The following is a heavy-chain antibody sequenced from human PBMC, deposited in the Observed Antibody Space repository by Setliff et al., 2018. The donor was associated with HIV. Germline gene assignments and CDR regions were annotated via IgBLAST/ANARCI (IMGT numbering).Heavy chain of an antibody. V-gene: IGHV3-33*01. CDR2: ICYYGSNK. D-gene: IGHD1-26*01. CDR3: ARDRGWEQHWNAFDI. Sequence: PGGSLRLSCAAAGFTFSSYGMHWVRQAPCKGLEWVVPICYYGSNKYYADSVKGRFTISRHNSKITLYLQMNSLRGEDTAVYYCARDRGWEQHWNAFDIWGQGTMVTVSS. J-gene: IGHJ3*02. CDR1: GFTFSSYG.